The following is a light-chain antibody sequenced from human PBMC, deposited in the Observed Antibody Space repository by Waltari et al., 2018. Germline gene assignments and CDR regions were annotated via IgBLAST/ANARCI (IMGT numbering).Light chain of an antibody. V-gene: IGKV3-11*01. CDR3: QQRHNWPLT. CDR1: QSVRSY. CDR2: DTS. Sequence: EIVLTQSPATLSLSPGERATLSCRASQSVRSYLAWYQQNPGQAPRLLIYDTSTRASGIPARVSGSGSGTDFSLSISSLEPEDFAVYYCQQRHNWPLTFGGGTKVEIK. J-gene: IGKJ4*01.